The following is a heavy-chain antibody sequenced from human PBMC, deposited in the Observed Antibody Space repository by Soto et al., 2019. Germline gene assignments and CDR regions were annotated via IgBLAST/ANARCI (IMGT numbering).Heavy chain of an antibody. Sequence: EVQLLESGGGLVQPGGSMRLSCAASGFTFSNSAMSWVRQAPGKGLEWVSVISGSGAITYYADSVKGRFTVSRDNFRNTLYLQMNSLRAEDTAVYYCATVANGEYGSWGQGTLVTVSS. CDR1: GFTFSNSA. V-gene: IGHV3-23*01. CDR3: ATVANGEYGS. CDR2: ISGSGAIT. J-gene: IGHJ5*02. D-gene: IGHD2-8*01.